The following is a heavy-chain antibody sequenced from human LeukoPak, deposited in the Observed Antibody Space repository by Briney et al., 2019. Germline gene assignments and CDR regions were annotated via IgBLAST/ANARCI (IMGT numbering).Heavy chain of an antibody. J-gene: IGHJ4*02. V-gene: IGHV1-58*02. D-gene: IGHD2-21*01. Sequence: GASVKVSCKASGFTFTSSAMQWVRQARGQRLEWIGWIVVGSGNTNYAQKFQERVTITRDMSTSTAYMELSSLRSEDTAVYYCAADLDRSSIVVSIWGQGTLVTVSS. CDR2: IVVGSGNT. CDR1: GFTFTSSA. CDR3: AADLDRSSIVVSI.